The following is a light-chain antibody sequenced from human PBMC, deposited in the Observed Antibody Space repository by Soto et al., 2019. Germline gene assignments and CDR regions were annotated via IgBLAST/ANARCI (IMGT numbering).Light chain of an antibody. V-gene: IGKV1-16*02. CDR2: KAS. CDR1: RDISNS. CDR3: QQSNSYPYT. J-gene: IGKJ2*01. Sequence: DIQMTQSPSSLSASVGDTVTITCRASRDISNSLAWFQQKPGKAPKSLIYKASNLHSGVPSKFGGSGSGTAFTRTISSLQPEDFATYYCQQSNSYPYTFGQGTKLEIK.